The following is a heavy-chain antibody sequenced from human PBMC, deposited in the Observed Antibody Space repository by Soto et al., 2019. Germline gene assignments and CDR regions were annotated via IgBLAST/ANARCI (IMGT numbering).Heavy chain of an antibody. V-gene: IGHV3-23*01. D-gene: IGHD6-19*01. Sequence: EVQLLESGGGLVQPGGSLRLSCAASGLTFNSYVMNWVRQAPGKGLEWVSAISGPGGSTYYAASVKGRFAISRDNSKITLYLQMNSLRAEYTAVYYCAIEYSSGTTLDYCGQGALVTVSS. CDR3: AIEYSSGTTLDY. J-gene: IGHJ4*02. CDR1: GLTFNSYV. CDR2: ISGPGGST.